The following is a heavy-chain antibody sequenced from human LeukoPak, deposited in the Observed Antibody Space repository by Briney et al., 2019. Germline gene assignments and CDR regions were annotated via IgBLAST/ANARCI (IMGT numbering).Heavy chain of an antibody. CDR2: INPYSSGT. CDR1: GYTFAGYY. D-gene: IGHD3-3*01. J-gene: IGHJ4*02. CDR3: ARGEVLRSLEF. Sequence: GASVKVSCKASGYTFAGYYMHWVRQAPGQGLEWMGWINPYSSGTNYAQNFQGRVTMTRDTSISTAYMELSRLRSDDTAVYYCARGEVLRSLEFWGQGTLVTVSS. V-gene: IGHV1-2*02.